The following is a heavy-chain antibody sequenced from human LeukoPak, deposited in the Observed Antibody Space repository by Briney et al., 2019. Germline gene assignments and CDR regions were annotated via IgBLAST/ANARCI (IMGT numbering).Heavy chain of an antibody. Sequence: GGSVRLSCAASGFTFSSYEMNWVRQAPGKGLEWVSYISSSGSTIYYADSVKGRFTISRDNAKNSLYLQMNSLRAEDTAVYYCARQSSVLLWFGELSAFDYWGQGTLVTVSS. CDR1: GFTFSSYE. V-gene: IGHV3-48*03. CDR3: ARQSSVLLWFGELSAFDY. J-gene: IGHJ4*02. D-gene: IGHD3-10*01. CDR2: ISSSGSTI.